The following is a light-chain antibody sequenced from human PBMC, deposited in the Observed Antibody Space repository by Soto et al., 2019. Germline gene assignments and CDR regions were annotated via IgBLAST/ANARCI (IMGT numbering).Light chain of an antibody. Sequence: DLQMIQSPSTLSASVGDRVTITCRASQSISSWLAWYQQKPGKAPKLMIYDASSLESGVPSRVSGSGSGTEFTLTIRSLQPDDFATYYCQHYNSYSEAVGQGTKVDIK. CDR3: QHYNSYSEA. V-gene: IGKV1-5*01. CDR1: QSISSW. J-gene: IGKJ1*01. CDR2: DAS.